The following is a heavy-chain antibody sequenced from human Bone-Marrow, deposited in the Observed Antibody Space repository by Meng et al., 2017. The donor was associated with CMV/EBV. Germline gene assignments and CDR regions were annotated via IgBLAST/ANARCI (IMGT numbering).Heavy chain of an antibody. CDR2: ISSIGNTI. D-gene: IGHD3-10*01. V-gene: IGHV3-48*03. CDR3: ARALVRGVPYSDYYYYYGMDV. Sequence: GGSLRLSCAASGFSFSSYEMNWVRQAPGKWLEWVSYISSIGNTIYYADSVKGRFTISRNYAKNSLYLQMNSLRAEDTAVYYCARALVRGVPYSDYYYYYGMDVWGQGTTVTVSS. CDR1: GFSFSSYE. J-gene: IGHJ6*02.